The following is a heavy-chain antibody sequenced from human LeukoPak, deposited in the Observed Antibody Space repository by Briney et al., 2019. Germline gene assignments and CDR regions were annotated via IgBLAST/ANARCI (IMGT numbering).Heavy chain of an antibody. Sequence: GGSLRLSCVASGFTFRSYEVNWVRQAPGKGLEWVSYISSGGATTYYRDSVKGRFTISRDDAKNSLYLQMDSLRAEDTAVYYCARGFGPCDYWGQGTLATVSS. D-gene: IGHD3/OR15-3a*01. J-gene: IGHJ4*02. CDR1: GFTFRSYE. V-gene: IGHV3-48*03. CDR2: ISSGGATT. CDR3: ARGFGPCDY.